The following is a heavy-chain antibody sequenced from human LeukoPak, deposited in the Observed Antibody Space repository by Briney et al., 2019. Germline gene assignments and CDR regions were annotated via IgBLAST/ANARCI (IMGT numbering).Heavy chain of an antibody. CDR1: GFSFTTYA. CDR2: INGRGTTT. D-gene: IGHD3-9*01. V-gene: IGHV3-23*01. CDR3: ASALPHYDILTGYYPGYFDY. J-gene: IGHJ4*02. Sequence: QPGGSLRLSCVASGFSFTTYAMSWVRQTPGKGLEWVSTINGRGTTTWYADSVKGRFTVSRDSSTNTLFLQMSSLRAEDTAVYYCASALPHYDILTGYYPGYFDYWGQGTLVTVSS.